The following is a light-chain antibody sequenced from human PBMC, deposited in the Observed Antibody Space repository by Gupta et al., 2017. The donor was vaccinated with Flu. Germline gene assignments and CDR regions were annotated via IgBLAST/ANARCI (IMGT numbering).Light chain of an antibody. CDR3: QQGDSTPQT. Sequence: DIQMTQSPSSLSASVGDRVTMTCRASQSVSNFLHWYQQKPGKAPKLLIYAASTLQGGVPSRFSGSGSGTDFTLTINRLQPADFATYYCQQGDSTPQTFGRGTTVEIK. V-gene: IGKV1-39*01. CDR2: AAS. CDR1: QSVSNF. J-gene: IGKJ4*02.